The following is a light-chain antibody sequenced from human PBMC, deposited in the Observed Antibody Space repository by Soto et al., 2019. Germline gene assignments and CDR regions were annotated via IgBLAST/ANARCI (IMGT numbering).Light chain of an antibody. V-gene: IGLV2-8*01. CDR2: EVT. CDR3: SSYAGSNNLL. J-gene: IGLJ2*01. CDR1: SRDVSNYNY. Sequence: QSALTQPASVSGSPGQSITISCTGTSRDVSNYNYVSWYQQHPGKAPRLMIYEVTKRPSGVPDRFSGSKSGNTASLTVSGLQPEDEADYFCSSYAGSNNLLFGGGTKLTVL.